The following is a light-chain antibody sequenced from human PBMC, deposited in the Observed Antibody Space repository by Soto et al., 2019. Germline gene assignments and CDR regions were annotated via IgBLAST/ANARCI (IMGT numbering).Light chain of an antibody. V-gene: IGKV3-11*01. CDR2: DAS. J-gene: IGKJ2*01. Sequence: EIVLTQSPATLSFSPGERATLSCRASQSVSSYLAWYQQKPGQAPRLLIYDASNRATGIPARFSSSGSGTDFTFTISSLEPEDFAVDYCQQRSNCPPMYTFGQGTKLEIK. CDR3: QQRSNCPPMYT. CDR1: QSVSSY.